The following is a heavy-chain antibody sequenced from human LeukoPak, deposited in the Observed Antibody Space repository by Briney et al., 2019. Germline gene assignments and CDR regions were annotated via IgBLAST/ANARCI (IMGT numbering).Heavy chain of an antibody. Sequence: GGSLRLSCAASGFTFSNYGMHWVRQAPGKGLEWVAFISYDGSNKYYADSVKGRFTISRDNSKNTLYLQMNSLRAEDTAVYYCAKGYGSGSYSVDYWGQGTLVTVSS. D-gene: IGHD3-10*01. V-gene: IGHV3-30*18. CDR1: GFTFSNYG. CDR3: AKGYGSGSYSVDY. CDR2: ISYDGSNK. J-gene: IGHJ4*02.